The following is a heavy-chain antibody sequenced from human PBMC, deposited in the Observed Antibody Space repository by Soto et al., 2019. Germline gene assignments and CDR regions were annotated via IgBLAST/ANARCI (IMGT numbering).Heavy chain of an antibody. D-gene: IGHD3-10*01. V-gene: IGHV4-4*02. CDR3: ARDVSSGSYSAFDY. CDR1: SGSISSSNW. Sequence: PSETLSLTCAVSSGSISSSNWWSWVRQPPGKGLEWIGEIYHSGSTNYNPSLKSRVTISVDKSKNQFSLKLSSVTAADTAVYYCARDVSSGSYSAFDYWGQGTLVTVSS. CDR2: IYHSGST. J-gene: IGHJ4*02.